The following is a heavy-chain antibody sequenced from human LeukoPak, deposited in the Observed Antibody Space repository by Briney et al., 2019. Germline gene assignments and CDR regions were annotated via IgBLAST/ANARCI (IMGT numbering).Heavy chain of an antibody. CDR2: ISAYNGNT. Sequence: EASVRLSCKASGYTFTSYGISWVRQAPGQGLEWMGWISAYNGNTNYAQKLQGRVTMTTDTSTSTAYMELRSLRSDDTAVYYCAREGYCSGGTCYSTMNWFDPWGQGTLVTVSS. V-gene: IGHV1-18*01. CDR1: GYTFTSYG. CDR3: AREGYCSGGTCYSTMNWFDP. D-gene: IGHD2-15*01. J-gene: IGHJ5*02.